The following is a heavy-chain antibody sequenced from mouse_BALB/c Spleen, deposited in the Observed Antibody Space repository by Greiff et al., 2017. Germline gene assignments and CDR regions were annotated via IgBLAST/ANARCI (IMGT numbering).Heavy chain of an antibody. J-gene: IGHJ2*01. Sequence: VQLQQSGPGLVKPSQSLSLTCSVTGYSITSGYYWNWIRQFPGNKLEWMGYISYDGSNNYNPSLKNRISITRDTSKNQFFLKLNSVTTEDTATYYCATLLPNFDYWGQGTTLTVSS. CDR2: ISYDGSN. V-gene: IGHV3-6*02. D-gene: IGHD1-1*01. CDR3: ATLLPNFDY. CDR1: GYSITSGYY.